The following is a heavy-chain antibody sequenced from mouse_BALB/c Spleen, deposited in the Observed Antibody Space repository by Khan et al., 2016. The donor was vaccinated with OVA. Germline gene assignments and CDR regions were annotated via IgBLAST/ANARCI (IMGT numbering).Heavy chain of an antibody. D-gene: IGHD1-1*01. CDR2: ISPSTGYA. CDR1: GYTFTTYW. CDR3: TCWLFTTDYLLDY. Sequence: QVRLQQSGAELAKPGASVKMSCKASGYTFTTYWLHWVKQRPGQGLEWIGYISPSTGYAEYNQRFKDRATLTADKSSTTAYMQLTGLTSEDSAGYYCTCWLFTTDYLLDYWGQGTSLTVSS. V-gene: IGHV1-7*01. J-gene: IGHJ2*02.